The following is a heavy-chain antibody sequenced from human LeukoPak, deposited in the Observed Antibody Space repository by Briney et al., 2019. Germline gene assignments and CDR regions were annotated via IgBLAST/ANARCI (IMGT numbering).Heavy chain of an antibody. CDR3: TASDHLYCSSSSCHFDY. CDR1: GLSFGDYG. D-gene: IGHD2-2*01. J-gene: IGHJ4*02. V-gene: IGHV3-49*04. Sequence: GGSLRLSCTPSGLSFGDYGMSWVRQAPGKGLEWVSFIQSKTYGKGTMYAASVRGSFTISRDDSRSTAYLQMNSLKTEDTAVYYCTASDHLYCSSSSCHFDYWGQGTLVTVAS. CDR2: IQSKTYGKGT.